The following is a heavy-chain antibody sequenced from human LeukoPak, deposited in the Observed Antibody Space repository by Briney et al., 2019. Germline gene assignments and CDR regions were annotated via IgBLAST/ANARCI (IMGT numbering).Heavy chain of an antibody. J-gene: IGHJ3*02. D-gene: IGHD6-25*01. CDR3: ASGRGEAARLSGFDI. CDR1: GYIFTSYW. CDR2: IYPGDSDT. V-gene: IGHV5-51*01. Sequence: GESLKISCKGSGYIFTSYWIGWVRQVPGKGLEWMGLIYPGDSDTRYSPSFRGQVTISVDKSTSTAYLQWSSLKASDTAMYYCASGRGEAARLSGFDIGGQGTMVTVSS.